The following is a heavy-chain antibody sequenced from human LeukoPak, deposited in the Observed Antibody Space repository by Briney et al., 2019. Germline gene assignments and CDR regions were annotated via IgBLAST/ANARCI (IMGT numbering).Heavy chain of an antibody. CDR2: IIPIFGTA. CDR1: GGTFSSYA. J-gene: IGHJ6*03. D-gene: IGHD4-11*01. V-gene: IGHV1-69*05. CDR3: ARGGLSSNYYYYYYMDV. Sequence: ASVKVSCKASGGTFSSYAISWVRQAPGQGLEWMGGIIPIFGTANYAQKFQGRVTITTDESTSTAYMELSSLRSEDTAVYYCARGGLSSNYYYYYYMDVWAKGPRSPSP.